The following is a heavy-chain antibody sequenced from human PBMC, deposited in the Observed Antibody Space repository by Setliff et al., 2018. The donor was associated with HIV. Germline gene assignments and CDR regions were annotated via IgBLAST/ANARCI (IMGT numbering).Heavy chain of an antibody. Sequence: EASVKVSCKASGYMFTDYYIHWVRQAPGQGLEWMGWINPKSGDTKYGQSFQGRVTMTRDTSISTAYMNLSGLRSNDTAVYYCTRGTAVADTNTQPFKYWGQGALVTVS. CDR2: INPKSGDT. V-gene: IGHV1-2*02. D-gene: IGHD6-19*01. CDR1: GYMFTDYY. CDR3: TRGTAVADTNTQPFKY. J-gene: IGHJ4*02.